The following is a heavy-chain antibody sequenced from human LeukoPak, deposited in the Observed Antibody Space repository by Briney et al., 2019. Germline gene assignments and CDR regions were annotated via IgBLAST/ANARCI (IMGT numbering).Heavy chain of an antibody. J-gene: IGHJ3*02. CDR3: ARDHYDFWSGYSAHPDGAFDI. Sequence: ASVKVSRKASGYTFTSYDINWVRQATGQGLEWMGWMNPNSGNTGYARKFQGRVTISRNTSIIPAYMELSSMRSEDTAVYYCARDHYDFWSGYSAHPDGAFDIWGQGTMVTVSS. V-gene: IGHV1-8*01. D-gene: IGHD3-3*01. CDR2: MNPNSGNT. CDR1: GYTFTSYD.